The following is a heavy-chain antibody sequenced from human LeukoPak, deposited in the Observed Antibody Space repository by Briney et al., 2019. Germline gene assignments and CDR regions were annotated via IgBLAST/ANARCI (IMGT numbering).Heavy chain of an antibody. CDR3: AKGHYGDYFAFDI. CDR2: ITRGGGTT. D-gene: IGHD4-17*01. J-gene: IGHJ3*02. V-gene: IGHV3-23*01. CDR1: GFTFSSYA. Sequence: GGSLRLSCAASGFTFSSYAMSWVRQAPGKGLEWVSTITRGGGTTYYADSVTGRFTISRDNSKNTLYLQMNSLRAEDTAVYYCAKGHYGDYFAFDIWGQGTMVTVSS.